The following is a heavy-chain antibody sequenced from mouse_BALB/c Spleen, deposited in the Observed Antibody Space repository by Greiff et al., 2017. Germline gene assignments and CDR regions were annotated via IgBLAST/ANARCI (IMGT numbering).Heavy chain of an antibody. D-gene: IGHD1-1*01. CDR2: ISSGGGNT. Sequence: EVKLVESGGGLVKPGGSLKLSCAASGFTFSSYTMSWVRQTPEKRLEWVATISSGGGNTYYPDSVKGRFTISRDNAKNNLYLQMSSLRSEDTALYYCARSFATGDVWGAGTTVTVSS. J-gene: IGHJ1*01. V-gene: IGHV5-9*03. CDR3: ARSFATGDV. CDR1: GFTFSSYT.